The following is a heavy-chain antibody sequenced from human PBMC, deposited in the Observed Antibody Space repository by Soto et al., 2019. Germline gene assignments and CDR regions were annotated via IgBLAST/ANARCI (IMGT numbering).Heavy chain of an antibody. Sequence: GGSLRLSCAASGFTFRGYGMHWVRQAPGKGLEWVAVISYDGSNKYYADSVKGRFSISRDNSKNTLYLQMSSLRAEDTAVYYCVKDGSSGWPYYYGMDVWGQGTTVTASS. V-gene: IGHV3-30*18. D-gene: IGHD6-19*01. J-gene: IGHJ6*02. CDR2: ISYDGSNK. CDR3: VKDGSSGWPYYYGMDV. CDR1: GFTFRGYG.